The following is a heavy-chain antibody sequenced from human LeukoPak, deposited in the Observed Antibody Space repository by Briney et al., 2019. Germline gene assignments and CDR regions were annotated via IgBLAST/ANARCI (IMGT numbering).Heavy chain of an antibody. V-gene: IGHV3-30*03. CDR1: GFTFSSYG. CDR3: ARGPVYYDSSGYFAPGDY. D-gene: IGHD3-22*01. J-gene: IGHJ4*02. Sequence: GGSLRLSCAASGFTFSSYGMRWVRQAPGKGLEWVAVVSSDGSNKYYADSVRGRFIIARDNSKNTLYLQMNSLRAEDTAVYYCARGPVYYDSSGYFAPGDYWGQGTLVTVSS. CDR2: VSSDGSNK.